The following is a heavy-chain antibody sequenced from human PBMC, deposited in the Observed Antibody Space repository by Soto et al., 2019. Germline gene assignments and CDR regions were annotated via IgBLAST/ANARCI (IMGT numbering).Heavy chain of an antibody. V-gene: IGHV4-59*08. J-gene: IGHJ4*02. CDR1: GGSISSYY. Sequence: PSETLSLTCTVSGGSISSYYWSWIRQPPGKGLEWIGYIYYSGSTNYNPSLKSRVTISVDTSKNQFSLKLSSVTAADTAVYYCARPKYSSSWTGIDYWGQGTLVTVSS. D-gene: IGHD6-13*01. CDR2: IYYSGST. CDR3: ARPKYSSSWTGIDY.